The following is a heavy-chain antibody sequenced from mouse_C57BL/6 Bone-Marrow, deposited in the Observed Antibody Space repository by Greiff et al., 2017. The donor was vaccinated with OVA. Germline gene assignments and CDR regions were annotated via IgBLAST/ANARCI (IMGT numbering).Heavy chain of an antibody. Sequence: EVQVVEPGRGLVKPGGSLKLSCAASGFTFTSYAMPWVRQTPEKSLEWVATISDGGSYTYYPDTVKGRFTISTDNANNNLYLQMSHLKSEDTAMYYCARDQGGTWLAYWGQGTLVTVSA. J-gene: IGHJ3*01. CDR2: ISDGGSYT. V-gene: IGHV5-4*01. CDR3: ARDQGGTWLAY. D-gene: IGHD3-2*02. CDR1: GFTFTSYA.